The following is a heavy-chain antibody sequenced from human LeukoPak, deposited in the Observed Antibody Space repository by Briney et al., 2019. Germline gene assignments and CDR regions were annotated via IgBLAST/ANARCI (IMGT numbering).Heavy chain of an antibody. D-gene: IGHD3-10*01. CDR3: AKDLRAWVGVIFDY. V-gene: IGHV3-23*01. J-gene: IGHJ4*02. CDR1: GFTFSSYA. CDR2: ISDTGGST. Sequence: GGSLRLSCAASGFTFSSYAMSWVPQAPGKGLEWVSGISDTGGSTYYADSVKGRFTISRDNSRKTLYLQRNSLRAEDTAVYYCAKDLRAWVGVIFDYWGQGTLVTVS.